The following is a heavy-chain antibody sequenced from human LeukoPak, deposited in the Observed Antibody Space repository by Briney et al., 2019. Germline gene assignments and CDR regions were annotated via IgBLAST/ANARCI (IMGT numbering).Heavy chain of an antibody. V-gene: IGHV4-61*02. Sequence: SETLSFTCTVSGGSISSGSYYWSWVRQPAGKGLEWIGRIYTSGSTNYNPSLKSRVTISVDTSKNQFSLRLTSVTAADTAVYYCARVGPLNRFDPWGQGSLVTVS. CDR2: IYTSGST. CDR1: GGSISSGSYY. CDR3: ARVGPLNRFDP. J-gene: IGHJ5*02.